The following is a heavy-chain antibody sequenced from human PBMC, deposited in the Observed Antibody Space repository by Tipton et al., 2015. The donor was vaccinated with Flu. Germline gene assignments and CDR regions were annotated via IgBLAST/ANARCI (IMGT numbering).Heavy chain of an antibody. Sequence: TLSLTCAVYAGSLSSHHWSWIRQPPGKGLEWIGEINHSGSTNYNQSLKSRVAMSVDTFKNQFSLRLSSVTAADTAVYYCARSSRDNCGGSCFPLDYWGQGTLVTVS. V-gene: IGHV4-34*01. D-gene: IGHD2-15*01. CDR3: ARSSRDNCGGSCFPLDY. J-gene: IGHJ4*02. CDR2: INHSGST. CDR1: AGSLSSHH.